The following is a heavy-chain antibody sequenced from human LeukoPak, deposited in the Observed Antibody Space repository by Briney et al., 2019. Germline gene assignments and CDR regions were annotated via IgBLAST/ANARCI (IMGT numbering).Heavy chain of an antibody. CDR2: IYSSGST. D-gene: IGHD2-2*01. Sequence: SETLSLTCTVSGGSISSYYWSWIRQPAGKGLEWIGRIYSSGSTNYNPSLKSRVTMSVDTSKNQFCLKLSSVTAADTAVYYCARDIWYQLLGATQDAFDIWGQGTMVTVSS. J-gene: IGHJ3*02. CDR3: ARDIWYQLLGATQDAFDI. CDR1: GGSISSYY. V-gene: IGHV4-4*07.